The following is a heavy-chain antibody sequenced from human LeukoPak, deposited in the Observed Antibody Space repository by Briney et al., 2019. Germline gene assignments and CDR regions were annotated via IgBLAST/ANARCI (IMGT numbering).Heavy chain of an antibody. CDR3: ARVSGGVRGVIISTSFYFDY. Sequence: PSQTLSLTCAVSGGSISSGGYSWSWIRQPPGKGLEWIGYIYYSGSTYYNPSLKSRVTISVDTSKNQFSLKLSSVTAADTAVYYCARVSGGVRGVIISTSFYFDYWGQGTLVTVSS. J-gene: IGHJ4*02. D-gene: IGHD3-10*01. CDR2: IYYSGST. CDR1: GGSISSGGYS. V-gene: IGHV4-30-2*05.